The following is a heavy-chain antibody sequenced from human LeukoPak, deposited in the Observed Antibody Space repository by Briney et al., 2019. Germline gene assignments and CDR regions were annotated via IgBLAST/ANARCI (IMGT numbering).Heavy chain of an antibody. CDR1: GFTFSTYG. CDR3: ARSSLQSGYYFHYYYYMDV. D-gene: IGHD3-3*01. CDR2: IGDSGGST. V-gene: IGHV3-23*01. J-gene: IGHJ6*03. Sequence: GGSLRLSCAASGFTFSTYGMNWVRQAPGKGLEWVSGIGDSGGSTYYADSVKGRFTISRDNSKNTLYLQMNSLRAEDTAVYYCARSSLQSGYYFHYYYYMDVWGKGTTVTISS.